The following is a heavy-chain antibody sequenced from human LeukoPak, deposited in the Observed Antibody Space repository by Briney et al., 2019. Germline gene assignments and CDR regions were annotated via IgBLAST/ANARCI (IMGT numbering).Heavy chain of an antibody. J-gene: IGHJ6*03. V-gene: IGHV1-3*03. Sequence: ASVKVSCKASGYTFTSYAMHWVRQAPGQRLEWMGWINAGNGNTKYSQEFQGRVTITRDTSASTAYMELSSLRSEDMAVYYCARGRRVPAAIYYYYYYMDVWGKGTTVTISS. CDR2: INAGNGNT. CDR1: GYTFTSYA. CDR3: ARGRRVPAAIYYYYYYMDV. D-gene: IGHD2-2*01.